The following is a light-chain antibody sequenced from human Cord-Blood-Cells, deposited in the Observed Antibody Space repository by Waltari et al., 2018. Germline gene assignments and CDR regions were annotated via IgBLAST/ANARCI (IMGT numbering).Light chain of an antibody. CDR2: EGS. V-gene: IGLV2-23*01. CDR1: SSHVGSYNL. J-gene: IGLJ1*01. CDR3: CSYAGSSTYV. Sequence: SALTQPPSVSGSPGQSITISCPGTSSHVGSYNLVSWYQQHPGKAPKLMIYEGSKRPSGVSNRFSGSKSGNTASLTISGLQAEDEADYYCCSYAGSSTYVFGTETKVTVL.